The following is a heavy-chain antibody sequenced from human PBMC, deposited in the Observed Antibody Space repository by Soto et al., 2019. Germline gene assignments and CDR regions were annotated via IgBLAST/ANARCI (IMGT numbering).Heavy chain of an antibody. J-gene: IGHJ4*01. V-gene: IGHV4-59*08. D-gene: IGHD3-22*01. Sequence: ETLSLTCSVPGSPISSYYWGWFRLPPGQGLQWVGYIYYTGTTSYNPSLKGRVTVSLDTSKKQFSLKLRSVTAADTAVYFCARLGGYYQAFDQWGQGALVTVSS. CDR3: ARLGGYYQAFDQ. CDR2: IYYTGTT. CDR1: GSPISSYY.